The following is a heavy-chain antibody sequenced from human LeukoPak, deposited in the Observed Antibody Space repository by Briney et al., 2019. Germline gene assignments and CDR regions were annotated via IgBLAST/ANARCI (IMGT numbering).Heavy chain of an antibody. CDR1: GFTFSSYS. V-gene: IGHV3-48*01. CDR2: ISSSSSTI. Sequence: GGSLRLSCAASGFTFSSYSMNWVRQAPGKGLEWVSYISSSSSTIYYADSVKGRFTISRDNSKNMVYLEMNSLRVEDTAVYYCGKDSYVGVNWFDPRGQGTLSPSPQ. J-gene: IGHJ5*02. CDR3: GKDSYVGVNWFDP. D-gene: IGHD1-26*01.